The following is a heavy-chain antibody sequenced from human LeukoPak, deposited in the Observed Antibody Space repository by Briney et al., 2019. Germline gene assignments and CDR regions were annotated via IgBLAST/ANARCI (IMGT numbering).Heavy chain of an antibody. D-gene: IGHD2-15*01. J-gene: IGHJ6*03. CDR2: INPNSGGT. V-gene: IGHV1-2*06. CDR3: ARTRASLRSYYYYMDV. CDR1: GYTFTGYY. Sequence: ASVKVSRKASGYTFTGYYMHWVRQAPGQGLEWMGRINPNSGGTNYAQKFQGRVTMTRDTSISTAYMELSRLRSDDTAVYYCARTRASLRSYYYYMDVWGKGTTVTVSS.